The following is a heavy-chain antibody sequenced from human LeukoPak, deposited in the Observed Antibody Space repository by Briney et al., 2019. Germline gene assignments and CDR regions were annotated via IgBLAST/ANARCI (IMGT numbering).Heavy chain of an antibody. CDR1: GFTFSSYW. J-gene: IGHJ5*02. CDR3: ARGYCSSTSCYTGWFDP. CDR2: INHSGST. Sequence: GSLRLSCAASGFTFSSYWMSWIRQPPGKGLEWIGEINHSGSTNYNPSLKSRVTISVDTSKNQFSLKLSSVTAADTAVYYCARGYCSSTSCYTGWFDPWGQGTLVTVSS. V-gene: IGHV4-34*01. D-gene: IGHD2-2*02.